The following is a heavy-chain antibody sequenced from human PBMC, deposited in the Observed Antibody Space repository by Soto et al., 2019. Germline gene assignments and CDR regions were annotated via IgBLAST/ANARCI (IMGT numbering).Heavy chain of an antibody. Sequence: TSETLSLTCTVSGGSISSSSYYWGWIRQPPGKGLEWIGSIYYSGSTYYNPSLKSRVTISVDTSKNQFSLKLSSVTAADTAVYYCARHLYYYDSRGNWFDPWGQGTLVTVSS. V-gene: IGHV4-39*01. CDR2: IYYSGST. CDR1: GGSISSSSYY. D-gene: IGHD3-22*01. J-gene: IGHJ5*02. CDR3: ARHLYYYDSRGNWFDP.